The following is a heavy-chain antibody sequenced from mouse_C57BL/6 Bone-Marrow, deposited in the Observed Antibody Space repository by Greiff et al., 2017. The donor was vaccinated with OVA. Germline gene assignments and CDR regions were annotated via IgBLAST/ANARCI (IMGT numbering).Heavy chain of an antibody. Sequence: EVKLVESGGGLVKPGGSLKLSCAASGFTFSSYAMSWVRQTPEKRLEWVATISDGGSYTYYPDNVKGRFTISRDNAKNNLYLQMSHLKSEDTAMYYCARGLFYYYAMDHWGQGTSVTVSS. J-gene: IGHJ4*01. V-gene: IGHV5-4*03. CDR2: ISDGGSYT. CDR1: GFTFSSYA. CDR3: ARGLFYYYAMDH.